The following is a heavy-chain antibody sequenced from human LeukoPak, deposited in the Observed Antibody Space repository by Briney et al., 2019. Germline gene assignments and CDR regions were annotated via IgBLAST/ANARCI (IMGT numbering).Heavy chain of an antibody. CDR2: ISYDGSNK. V-gene: IGHV3-30*01. J-gene: IGHJ4*02. CDR3: ARSPPYGGDGHVDY. CDR1: GFTFSSYA. Sequence: PGRSLRLPCAASGFTFSSYAMHWARQAPGKGLEWVAVISYDGSNKYYADSVKGRFTISRDNSKNTLYLQMNSLRAEDTAVYYCARSPPYGGDGHVDYWGQGTLVTVSS. D-gene: IGHD4-23*01.